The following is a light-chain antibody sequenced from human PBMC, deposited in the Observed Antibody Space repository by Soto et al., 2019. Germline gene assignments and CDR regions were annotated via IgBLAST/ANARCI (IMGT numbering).Light chain of an antibody. CDR1: QSVSSSY. V-gene: IGKV3-20*01. J-gene: IGKJ2*01. Sequence: EIVLPQSPGTLSLSPGERATLSCRASQSVSSSYLAWYQQKPGQAPRLIIYGASDRSTGIPDRFSGSGSGTDFTLTISRLEPEDLAVYYCQQYGSSPYTFGQGTKLEIK. CDR3: QQYGSSPYT. CDR2: GAS.